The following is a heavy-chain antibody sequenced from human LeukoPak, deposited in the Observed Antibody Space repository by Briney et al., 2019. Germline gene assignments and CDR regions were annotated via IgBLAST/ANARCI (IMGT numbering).Heavy chain of an antibody. CDR2: IRYDGSNK. V-gene: IGHV3-30*02. CDR3: AKDSVDTGAFDI. CDR1: GFTFSTNW. D-gene: IGHD5-18*01. J-gene: IGHJ3*02. Sequence: GGSLRLSCAASGFTFSTNWMSWVRQAPGKGLEWVAFIRYDGSNKYYADSVKGRFTISRDNSKNTLYLQMNSLRAEDTAVYYCAKDSVDTGAFDIWGQGTMVTVSS.